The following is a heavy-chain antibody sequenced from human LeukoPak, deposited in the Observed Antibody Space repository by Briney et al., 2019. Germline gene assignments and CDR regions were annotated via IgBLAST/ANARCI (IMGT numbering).Heavy chain of an antibody. J-gene: IGHJ4*02. Sequence: ASVKVSCKASGHTFTGYYMHWVRQAPGQGLEWMGWINPNSGGTNYAQKFQGRVTMTRDTSISTAYTELSRLRSDDTAVYYCARYHDSSGYYYLTWGQGTLVTVSS. CDR2: INPNSGGT. D-gene: IGHD3-22*01. V-gene: IGHV1-2*02. CDR3: ARYHDSSGYYYLT. CDR1: GHTFTGYY.